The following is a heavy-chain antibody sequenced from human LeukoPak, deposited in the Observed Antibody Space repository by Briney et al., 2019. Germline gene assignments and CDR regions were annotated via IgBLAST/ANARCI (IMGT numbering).Heavy chain of an antibody. CDR1: GGAISRGDYY. J-gene: IGHJ5*02. Sequence: SETLSLTCLVSGGAISRGDYYWSWTRDHPGKGLEWIGYIYYSGSTYYNPSLKSRVTISVDTSKNQFSLKLRSVTAADTAVYYCERGPSQDYSLTWGEGTLVSVPS. CDR2: IYYSGST. D-gene: IGHD2-15*01. V-gene: IGHV4-31*03. CDR3: ERGPSQDYSLT.